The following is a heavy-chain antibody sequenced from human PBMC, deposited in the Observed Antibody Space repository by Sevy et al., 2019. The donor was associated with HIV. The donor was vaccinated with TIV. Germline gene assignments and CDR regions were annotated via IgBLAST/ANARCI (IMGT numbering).Heavy chain of an antibody. Sequence: SETLSLTCTVSGGSISTYYWSWIRQPPGKGLEYIGYIYYTGSTNYNPSLKSRVTISVDTSNNPFSLNLRSVTAVDTAVYYCARAPPVRSGDDSLNWFDPWGQGTLVTVSS. CDR1: GGSISTYY. D-gene: IGHD5-12*01. V-gene: IGHV4-59*01. CDR2: IYYTGST. CDR3: ARAPPVRSGDDSLNWFDP. J-gene: IGHJ5*02.